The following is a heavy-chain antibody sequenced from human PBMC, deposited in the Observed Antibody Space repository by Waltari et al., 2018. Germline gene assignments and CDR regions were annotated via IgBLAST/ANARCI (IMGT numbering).Heavy chain of an antibody. V-gene: IGHV3-30*18. CDR3: AKIAAAGGNYDY. CDR1: GFTFSSYG. D-gene: IGHD6-13*01. J-gene: IGHJ4*02. CDR2: IWYDGSNK. Sequence: QVQLVESGGGVVQPGRSLRLSCAASGFTFSSYGMHWVRQAPGKGLELVAVIWYDGSNKYYADSVKGRFTISRDNSKNTLYLQMNSLRAEDTAMYYCAKIAAAGGNYDYWGQGTLVTVSS.